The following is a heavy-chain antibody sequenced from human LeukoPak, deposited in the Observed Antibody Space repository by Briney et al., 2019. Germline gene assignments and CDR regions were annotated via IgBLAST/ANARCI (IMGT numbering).Heavy chain of an antibody. CDR3: VRLTGEMATILDY. J-gene: IGHJ4*02. CDR2: INPNSGGT. V-gene: IGHV1-2*02. Sequence: GASVNVSCKASGYTFTGYYMHWVRQAPGQGLEWMGWINPNSGGTNYAQKFQSRVTMTRDTSISTAYMELSRLRSDDTAVYYCVRLTGEMATILDYWGQGTLVTVSS. D-gene: IGHD5-24*01. CDR1: GYTFTGYY.